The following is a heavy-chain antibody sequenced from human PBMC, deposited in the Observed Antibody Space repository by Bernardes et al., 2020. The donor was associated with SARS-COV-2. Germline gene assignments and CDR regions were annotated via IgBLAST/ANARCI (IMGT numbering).Heavy chain of an antibody. Sequence: ASVKVSCMASGYTFTSYDINWVRQATGQGLEWMGWMNPNSGNTGYAQKFQGRVTMTRNTSISTAYMELSSLRSEDTAVYYCARGTDFYSSSSGDYWGQGTLVTVSS. CDR2: MNPNSGNT. D-gene: IGHD6-6*01. V-gene: IGHV1-8*01. CDR3: ARGTDFYSSSSGDY. J-gene: IGHJ4*02. CDR1: GYTFTSYD.